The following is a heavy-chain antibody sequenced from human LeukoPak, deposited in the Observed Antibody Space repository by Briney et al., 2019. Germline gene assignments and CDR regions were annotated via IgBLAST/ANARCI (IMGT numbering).Heavy chain of an antibody. CDR3: AREYGGGYSYGYYY. D-gene: IGHD5-18*01. J-gene: IGHJ4*02. CDR2: VIPTLGIA. V-gene: IGHV1-69*04. Sequence: ASVKVSCKASGGTFSSYAISWVRQAPGKGLECVGRVIPTLGIANYAQSFRGRVTITADKSTGTAYMELSSLRSEDTAVYYCAREYGGGYSYGYYYWGQGTLVSVSS. CDR1: GGTFSSYA.